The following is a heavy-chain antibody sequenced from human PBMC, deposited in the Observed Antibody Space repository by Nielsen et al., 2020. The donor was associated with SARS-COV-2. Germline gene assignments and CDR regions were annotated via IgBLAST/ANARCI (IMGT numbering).Heavy chain of an antibody. V-gene: IGHV3-33*05. CDR3: AREPLSSSWNEDYFDY. Sequence: GESLKISCAASGFTFSSYGMHWVRQAPGKGLEWVAVISYDGNHEYYADSVKGRFTISRDNSKNTLYLQMNSLRAEDTAVYYCAREPLSSSWNEDYFDYWGQGTLVTVSS. CDR1: GFTFSSYG. CDR2: ISYDGNHE. J-gene: IGHJ4*02. D-gene: IGHD6-13*01.